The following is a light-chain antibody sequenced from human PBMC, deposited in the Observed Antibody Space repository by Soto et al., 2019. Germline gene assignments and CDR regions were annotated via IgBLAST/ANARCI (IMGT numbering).Light chain of an antibody. CDR3: QQFNAVPT. CDR2: AAS. CDR1: QAINNY. J-gene: IGKJ4*01. V-gene: IGKV1-27*01. Sequence: DIQMTQSPSSLSASVGDRVTITCRASQAINNYLAWYQQKPGKVPTLLISAASTLQSGVPSRFSGSGSGTAFTLTSSSLQPEDVATYYCQQFNAVPTFGGGTKVEI.